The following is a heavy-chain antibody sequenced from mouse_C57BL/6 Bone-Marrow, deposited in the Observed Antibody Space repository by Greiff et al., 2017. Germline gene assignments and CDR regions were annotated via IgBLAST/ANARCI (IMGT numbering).Heavy chain of an antibody. CDR3: ARGAPFYYGNPFAD. J-gene: IGHJ3*01. Sequence: QVQLQQSGAELVKPGASVKISCKASGYAFSSYWMNWVKQRPGKGLEWIGQIYPGDGDTNYNGKFKGKATLTADKSSSTAYMQLSSLTSEDSAVYFCARGAPFYYGNPFADWGQGTLVTVSA. V-gene: IGHV1-80*01. CDR2: IYPGDGDT. D-gene: IGHD2-1*01. CDR1: GYAFSSYW.